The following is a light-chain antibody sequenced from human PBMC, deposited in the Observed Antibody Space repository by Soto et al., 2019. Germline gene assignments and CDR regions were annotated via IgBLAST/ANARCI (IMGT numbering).Light chain of an antibody. CDR1: QSLRSS. V-gene: IGKV3-20*01. J-gene: IGKJ5*01. Sequence: ETMMTQSPDTLSVSLGERATLSCRASQSLRSSLAWYQQKPGQAPRLLIYGTSSRATGIPDRFSGSGSGTDFTLTISRLEPEDFAVYYCQQSDTFGQGTRLEI. CDR3: QQSDT. CDR2: GTS.